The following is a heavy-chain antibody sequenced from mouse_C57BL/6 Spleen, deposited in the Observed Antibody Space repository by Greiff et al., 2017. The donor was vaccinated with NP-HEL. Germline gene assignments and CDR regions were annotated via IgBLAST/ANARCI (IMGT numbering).Heavy chain of an antibody. CDR1: GYTFTSYG. CDR2: IYPRSGNT. CDR3: ARYYGSSYDYAMDY. V-gene: IGHV1-81*01. D-gene: IGHD1-1*01. Sequence: QVQLQQSGAELARPGASVKLSCKASGYTFTSYGISWVKQRTGQGLEWIGEIYPRSGNTYYNEKFKGKATLTADKSSSTAYMELRILTSEDSAVYFCARYYGSSYDYAMDYWGQGTSVTVSS. J-gene: IGHJ4*01.